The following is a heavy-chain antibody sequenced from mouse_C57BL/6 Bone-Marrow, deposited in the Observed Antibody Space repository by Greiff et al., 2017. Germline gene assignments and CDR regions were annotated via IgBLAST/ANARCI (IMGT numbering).Heavy chain of an antibody. CDR1: GFNIKDDY. CDR3: THDGSYGDY. V-gene: IGHV14-4*01. J-gene: IGHJ2*01. CDR2: IDPENGDT. D-gene: IGHD2-3*01. Sequence: EVQLQQSGAELVRPGASVKLSCTASGFNIKDDYMHWVKQRPEPGLEWIGWIDPENGDTEYASKFQGKATITADTSSNTAYLQLSSLTSEDTAVYYCTHDGSYGDYWGQGTTLTVSS.